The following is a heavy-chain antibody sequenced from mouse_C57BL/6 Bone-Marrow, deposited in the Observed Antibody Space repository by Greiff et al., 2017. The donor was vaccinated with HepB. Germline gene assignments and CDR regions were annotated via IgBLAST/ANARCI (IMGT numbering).Heavy chain of an antibody. D-gene: IGHD2-13*01. V-gene: IGHV5-17*01. Sequence: EVKLVESGGGLVKPGGSLKLSCAASGFTFSDYGMHWVRQAPEKGLEWVAYISSGSSTIYYADTVKGRFTISRDNAKNTLFLQMTSLRSEDTAMYYCASEGEGFAYWGQGTLVTVSA. CDR3: ASEGEGFAY. CDR1: GFTFSDYG. CDR2: ISSGSSTI. J-gene: IGHJ3*01.